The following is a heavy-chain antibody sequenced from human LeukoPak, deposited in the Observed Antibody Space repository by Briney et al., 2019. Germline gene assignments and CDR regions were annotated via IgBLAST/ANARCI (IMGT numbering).Heavy chain of an antibody. Sequence: GGSLRLSCAASGFTFSSYSMNWVRQAPGKGLEWVSSISSSSSYIYYADSVKGRFTISRDNAKNSLYLQMNSLRAEDTAVYYCARVPRTGTHFDNWGQGTLVTVSS. V-gene: IGHV3-21*01. J-gene: IGHJ4*02. D-gene: IGHD1-1*01. CDR1: GFTFSSYS. CDR3: ARVPRTGTHFDN. CDR2: ISSSSSYI.